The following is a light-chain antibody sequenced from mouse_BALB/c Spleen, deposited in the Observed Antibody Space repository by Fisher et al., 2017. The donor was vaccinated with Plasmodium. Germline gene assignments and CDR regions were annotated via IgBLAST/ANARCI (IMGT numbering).Light chain of an antibody. J-gene: IGKJ5*01. CDR3: SQGTHLPLT. CDR1: QSLVHSYGSTY. Sequence: DIVMTQTTLSLPVSLGDQASISCRSSQSLVHSYGSTYLHWYLQKPGQSPKLLIYKVSNGFSGVPDRFSGSGSGTDFTLKISGVEAEDLGVYFCSQGTHLPLTFGAGTKLELK. V-gene: IGKV1-110*01. CDR2: KVS.